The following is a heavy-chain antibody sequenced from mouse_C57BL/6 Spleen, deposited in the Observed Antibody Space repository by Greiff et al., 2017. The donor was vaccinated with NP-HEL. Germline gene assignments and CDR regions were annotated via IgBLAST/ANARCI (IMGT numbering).Heavy chain of an antibody. CDR3: ARVATVVAKGYFDY. CDR1: GYTFTDYY. Sequence: EVKLQQSGPELVKPGASVKISCKASGYTFTDYYMNWVKQSHGKSLEWIGDINPNNGGTSYNQKFKGKATLTVDKSSSTAYMELRSLTSEDSAVYYCARVATVVAKGYFDYWGQGTTLTVSS. CDR2: INPNNGGT. J-gene: IGHJ2*01. D-gene: IGHD1-1*01. V-gene: IGHV1-26*01.